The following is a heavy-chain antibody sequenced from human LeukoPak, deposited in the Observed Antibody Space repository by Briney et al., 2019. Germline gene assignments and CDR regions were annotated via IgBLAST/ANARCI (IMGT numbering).Heavy chain of an antibody. CDR3: ARGRAREDIVVVPAANIYLGDFDY. Sequence: ASVKVSXKASGYTFTGYYIHWVRQAPGQGLEWMGWISPNSGGTNYAQKFQGRVTMTRDTSISTAYMELSRLRSDDTAVYYCARGRAREDIVVVPAANIYLGDFDYWGQGTLVTVSS. J-gene: IGHJ4*02. CDR2: ISPNSGGT. V-gene: IGHV1-2*02. D-gene: IGHD2-2*01. CDR1: GYTFTGYY.